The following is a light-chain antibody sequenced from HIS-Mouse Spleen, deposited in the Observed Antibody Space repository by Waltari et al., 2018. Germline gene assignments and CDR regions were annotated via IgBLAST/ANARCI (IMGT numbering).Light chain of an antibody. CDR1: SSNIGSNY. Sequence: QSVLTQPPSASGTPGQRVTISCSGSSSNIGSNYVYWYQQLPGTAPKLLIYRNNQRPSGVPDRFSGSKSGTSASLAISGLRSEDEADYYCAAWDDSLSAWVFGG. CDR3: AAWDDSLSAWV. V-gene: IGLV1-47*01. J-gene: IGLJ3*02. CDR2: RNN.